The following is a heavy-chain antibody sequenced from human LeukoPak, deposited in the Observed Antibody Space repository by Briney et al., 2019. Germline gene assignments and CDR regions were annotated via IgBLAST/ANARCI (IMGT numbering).Heavy chain of an antibody. D-gene: IGHD6-13*01. J-gene: IGHJ4*02. CDR1: GGTFSSYA. CDR2: IIPIFGTA. CDR3: ARVGFVSAIRRSSWNDLHY. Sequence: SVKVSCKASGGTFSSYAISWVRQAPGQGLEWMGGIIPIFGTANYAQKFQGRVTITADESTSTAYMELSSLRSEDTAVYYCARVGFVSAIRRSSWNDLHYWGQGTLVTVSS. V-gene: IGHV1-69*13.